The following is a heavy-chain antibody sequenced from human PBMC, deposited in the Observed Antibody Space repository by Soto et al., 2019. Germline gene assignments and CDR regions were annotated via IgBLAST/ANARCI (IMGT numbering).Heavy chain of an antibody. CDR2: ISYDGSNK. CDR1: GFTFSSYG. CDR3: AKDRPAHSSSWYKPVGKLDY. D-gene: IGHD6-13*01. Sequence: QVQLVESGGGVVQPGRSLRLSCAASGFTFSSYGMHWVRQAPGKGLEWVAVISYDGSNKYYADSVKGRFTISRDNSKNTLYLQMNSLRAEDTAVYYCAKDRPAHSSSWYKPVGKLDYWGQGTLVTDSS. V-gene: IGHV3-30*18. J-gene: IGHJ4*02.